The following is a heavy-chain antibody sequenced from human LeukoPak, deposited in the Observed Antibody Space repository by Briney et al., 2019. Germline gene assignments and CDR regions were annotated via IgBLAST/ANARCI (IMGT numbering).Heavy chain of an antibody. CDR3: AVTITGNTREFDY. Sequence: GGSLRLSCAASGFTFSSYGMDWVRQAPGKGLEWVSGISGSGGSTFYADSVKGQFTISRDNSKNTLYLQINSLRAEDTAVYYRAVTITGNTREFDYWGQGTLVTVSS. CDR1: GFTFSSYG. D-gene: IGHD1-7*01. CDR2: ISGSGGST. V-gene: IGHV3-23*01. J-gene: IGHJ4*02.